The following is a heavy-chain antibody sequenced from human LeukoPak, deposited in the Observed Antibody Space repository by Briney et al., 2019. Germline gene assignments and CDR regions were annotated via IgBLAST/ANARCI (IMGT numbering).Heavy chain of an antibody. D-gene: IGHD1-26*01. CDR3: AREWELRDAFDI. CDR2: ISAYNANT. Sequence: GVSVKVSCKASGYTFTSYGISWVRQAPGQGLEWMGWISAYNANTNYAQKLQGRVTMTTDTSTSTAYMELRSLRSDDTAVYYCAREWELRDAFDIWGQGTMVTVSS. CDR1: GYTFTSYG. J-gene: IGHJ3*02. V-gene: IGHV1-18*01.